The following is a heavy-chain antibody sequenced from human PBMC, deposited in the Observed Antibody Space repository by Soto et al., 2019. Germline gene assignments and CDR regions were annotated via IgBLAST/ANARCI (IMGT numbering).Heavy chain of an antibody. Sequence: QVQLVQSGAEVKKPGASVKVSCKASGYTFTSYYMHWVRQAPGQGLEWMGIINPSGGSTSYAQKFQGRITMTRVTSTSTVYMELSSLRSEDTAVYYCAREPPHCSGGSCYPGLGMDVWGQGTTVTVSS. V-gene: IGHV1-46*01. CDR3: AREPPHCSGGSCYPGLGMDV. CDR2: INPSGGST. D-gene: IGHD2-15*01. CDR1: GYTFTSYY. J-gene: IGHJ6*02.